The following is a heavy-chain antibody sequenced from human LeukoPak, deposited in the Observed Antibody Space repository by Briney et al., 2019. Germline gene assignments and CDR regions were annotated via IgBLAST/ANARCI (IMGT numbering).Heavy chain of an antibody. CDR2: ISSSSSTI. Sequence: PGGSLRLSCAASGFTFSDYSMNWVRQAPGKGLEWVSYISSSSSTIYYADSVKGRFTISRDNAKNSLYLQMNSLRAEDTAVYYCARDLNAVAARWAHGYFDYWGQGTLVTVSS. V-gene: IGHV3-48*01. J-gene: IGHJ4*02. CDR1: GFTFSDYS. CDR3: ARDLNAVAARWAHGYFDY. D-gene: IGHD6-6*01.